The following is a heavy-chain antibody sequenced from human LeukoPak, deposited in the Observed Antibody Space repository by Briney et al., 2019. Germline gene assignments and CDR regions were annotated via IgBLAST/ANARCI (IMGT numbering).Heavy chain of an antibody. CDR3: AREDGDYYYSDY. J-gene: IGHJ4*02. V-gene: IGHV4-59*01. CDR2: IYYSGST. CDR1: GGSISSYY. Sequence: SETLSLTCTVSGGSISSYYWSWIRQPPGKGLEWIGYIYYSGSTNYNPSLKSRVTISVDTSKNQFSLKLSSVTAADTAVYYCAREDGDYYYSDYWGQGTLVTVSS. D-gene: IGHD4-17*01.